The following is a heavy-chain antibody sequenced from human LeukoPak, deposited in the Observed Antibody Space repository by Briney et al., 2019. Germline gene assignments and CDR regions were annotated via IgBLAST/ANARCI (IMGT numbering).Heavy chain of an antibody. J-gene: IGHJ4*02. Sequence: PGGSLRLSCAASGFTFSDYYMSWIRQAPGKGLEWVSYISSSGSTIYYADSVKGRFTISRGNAKNSLYPQMNSLRAEDTAVYYCASYGETPRFGELSRDYWGQGTLVTVSS. D-gene: IGHD3-10*01. V-gene: IGHV3-11*04. CDR3: ASYGETPRFGELSRDY. CDR2: ISSSGSTI. CDR1: GFTFSDYY.